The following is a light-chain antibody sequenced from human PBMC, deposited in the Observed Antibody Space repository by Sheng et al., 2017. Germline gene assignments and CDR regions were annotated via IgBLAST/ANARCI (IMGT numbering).Light chain of an antibody. CDR2: GAS. CDR1: QRVSNNY. J-gene: IGKJ1*01. CDR3: QQANGFPLR. V-gene: IGKV3-20*01. Sequence: EIVLTQSPGTLSLSPGERATLSCRASQRVSNNYLAWYQQKPGQGPRLLIYGASSRATGVPDRFSGSGSGTDFTLTIDNLQPEDYATYYCQQANGFPLRFGQGTRVDVK.